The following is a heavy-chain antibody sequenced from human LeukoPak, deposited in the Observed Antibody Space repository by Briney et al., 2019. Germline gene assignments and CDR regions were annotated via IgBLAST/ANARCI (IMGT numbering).Heavy chain of an antibody. J-gene: IGHJ4*02. CDR3: AAPLEDGGKNY. V-gene: IGHV1-69*13. CDR2: IIPIFGTA. CDR1: GYTFTSYD. D-gene: IGHD4-23*01. Sequence: SVKVSCKASGYTFTSYDINWVRQAPGQGLEWMGGIIPIFGTANYAQKFQGRVTITADESTSTAYMELSSLRSEDTAVYYCAAPLEDGGKNYWGQGTLVTVSS.